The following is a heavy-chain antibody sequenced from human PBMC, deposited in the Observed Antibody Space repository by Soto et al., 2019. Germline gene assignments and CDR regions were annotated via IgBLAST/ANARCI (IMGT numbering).Heavy chain of an antibody. CDR2: IKQDGSEK. CDR1: GLTFSSYW. J-gene: IGHJ3*02. D-gene: IGHD3-10*02. Sequence: PGGSLRLSCAASGLTFSSYWMSWVRQAPGKGLEWVANIKQDGSEKYYVDSVKGRFTISRDNAKNSLYLQMNSLRAEDTAVYYCARDYFVAFDIWGQGTMVTVSS. V-gene: IGHV3-7*01. CDR3: ARDYFVAFDI.